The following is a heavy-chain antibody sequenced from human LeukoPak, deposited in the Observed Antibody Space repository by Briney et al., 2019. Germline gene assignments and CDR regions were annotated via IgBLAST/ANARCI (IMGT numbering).Heavy chain of an antibody. J-gene: IGHJ4*02. CDR3: ARQPGYGDQVFDH. D-gene: IGHD4-17*01. V-gene: IGHV4-59*08. Sequence: PSETLSLTCTVSGGSIKNYYWSWIRQPPGKGLEWIGNIYFSGNTNYNPSLKSRVTISVDTSKNQFSLNLSSVTAADTAVYYCARQPGYGDQVFDHWGQGTLVTVSS. CDR1: GGSIKNYY. CDR2: IYFSGNT.